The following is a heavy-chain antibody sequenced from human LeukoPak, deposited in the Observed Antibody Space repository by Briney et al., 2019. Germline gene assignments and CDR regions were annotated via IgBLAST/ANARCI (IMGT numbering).Heavy chain of an antibody. CDR3: ARCNPPALYSSGWYGNQGDY. J-gene: IGHJ4*02. Sequence: SVKVSCKASGGTFSSYAISWVRQAPGQGVEWMGRIITIFGTANYAQKLQGRVTITTDESTSTAYMELSSLRSEDTAVYYCARCNPPALYSSGWYGNQGDYWGQGTLVTVSS. CDR1: GGTFSSYA. V-gene: IGHV1-69*05. CDR2: IITIFGTA. D-gene: IGHD6-19*01.